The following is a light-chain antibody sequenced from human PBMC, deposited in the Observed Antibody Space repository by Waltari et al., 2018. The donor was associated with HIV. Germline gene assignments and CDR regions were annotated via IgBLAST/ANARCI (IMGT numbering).Light chain of an antibody. CDR2: LSS. Sequence: DVVVTQSPLSMPFILGEPASISCGARLSLHNNGVKYLDWYVQWSGQSPLLLIYLSSLRDPGDCERYSGSVSGTDFTLNISRVWAEVVAVYFCMQALYPPRILGAGT. CDR3: MQALYPPRI. CDR1: LSLHNNGVKY. V-gene: IGKV2-28*01. J-gene: IGKJ4*01.